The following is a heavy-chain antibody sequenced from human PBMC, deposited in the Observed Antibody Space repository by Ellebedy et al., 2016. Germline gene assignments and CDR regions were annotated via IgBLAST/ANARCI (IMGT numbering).Heavy chain of an antibody. Sequence: GGSLRLSCAASGFTFSSYAMHWVRQAPGKGLEWVAVISYDGSNKYYADSVKGRFTISRDNSKNTLYLQMNSLRAEDTAVYYCAGDKFAYSSSWYYFDYWGQGTLVTVSS. V-gene: IGHV3-30-3*01. CDR1: GFTFSSYA. J-gene: IGHJ4*02. D-gene: IGHD6-13*01. CDR3: AGDKFAYSSSWYYFDY. CDR2: ISYDGSNK.